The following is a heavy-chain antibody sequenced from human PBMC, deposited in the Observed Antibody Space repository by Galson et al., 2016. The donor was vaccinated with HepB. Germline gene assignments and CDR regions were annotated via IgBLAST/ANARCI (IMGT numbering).Heavy chain of an antibody. D-gene: IGHD1-7*01. Sequence: SLRLSCAASGFTFSNYWMYWVRKAPGKGLMWVSRISPDGSSTTYADSVKGRFTISRDNARNTLSLQMTSLRADDTAVYYCALIESANFQPADFDYWGQGTLVTVSS. V-gene: IGHV3-74*01. CDR1: GFTFSNYW. CDR3: ALIESANFQPADFDY. CDR2: ISPDGSST. J-gene: IGHJ4*02.